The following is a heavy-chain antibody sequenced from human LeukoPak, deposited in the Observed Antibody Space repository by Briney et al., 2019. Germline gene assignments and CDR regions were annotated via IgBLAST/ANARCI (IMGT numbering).Heavy chain of an antibody. Sequence: ASVKVSCKVSGYTLTELSMHWVRQAPGKGLEWMGGFDPEDGETIYAQKFQGRVTMTEDTSTDTAYMELSSLRSEDTAVYYCARPVYDSSGYYSPRHYYGMDVWGQGTTVTVSS. CDR1: GYTLTELS. D-gene: IGHD3-22*01. CDR3: ARPVYDSSGYYSPRHYYGMDV. J-gene: IGHJ6*02. V-gene: IGHV1-24*01. CDR2: FDPEDGET.